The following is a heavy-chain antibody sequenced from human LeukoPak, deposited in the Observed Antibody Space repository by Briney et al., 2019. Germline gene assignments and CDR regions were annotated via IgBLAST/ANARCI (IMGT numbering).Heavy chain of an antibody. CDR2: IKQDGSEK. V-gene: IGHV3-7*01. CDR1: GFTFSSNW. Sequence: GGSLRLSCAASGFTFSSNWMSWVRQAPGKGLEWVANIKQDGSEKYYVDSVKGLFTISRDNAKNSLYLQMNSLRAEDTAVYYCAGRDSSSWHYYYYYYMDVWGKGTTVTVSS. D-gene: IGHD6-13*01. J-gene: IGHJ6*03. CDR3: AGRDSSSWHYYYYYYMDV.